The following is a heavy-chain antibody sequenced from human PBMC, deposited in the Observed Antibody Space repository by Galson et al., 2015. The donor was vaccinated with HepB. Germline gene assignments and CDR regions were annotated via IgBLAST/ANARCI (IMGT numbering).Heavy chain of an antibody. CDR1: GYSFTSYW. D-gene: IGHD3-3*01. CDR2: IYPGDSDT. Sequence: QSGAEVKKPGESLKVSCKGSGYSFTSYWIGWVRQMPGKGLEWMGIIYPGDSDTRYSPSFQGQVTISADKSISTAYLQWSSLKASDTAMYYCARSDYDFWSGPLNWFDPWGQGTLVTVSS. J-gene: IGHJ5*02. CDR3: ARSDYDFWSGPLNWFDP. V-gene: IGHV5-51*03.